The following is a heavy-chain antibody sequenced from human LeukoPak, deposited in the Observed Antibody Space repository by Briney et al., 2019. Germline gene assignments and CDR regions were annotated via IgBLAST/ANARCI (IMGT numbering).Heavy chain of an antibody. CDR2: ISGSGGST. CDR1: GFTFSSYA. D-gene: IGHD6-13*01. CDR3: ARVKEQQLVLDAFDI. J-gene: IGHJ3*02. V-gene: IGHV3-23*01. Sequence: GGSLRLSCAASGFTFSSYAMSWVRQAPGKGLEWVSAISGSGGSTYYADSVKGRFTISRDNAKNSLYLQMNSLRAEDTAVYYCARVKEQQLVLDAFDIWGQGTMVTVSS.